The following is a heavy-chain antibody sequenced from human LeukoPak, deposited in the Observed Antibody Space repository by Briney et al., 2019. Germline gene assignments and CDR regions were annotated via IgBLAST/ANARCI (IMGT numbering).Heavy chain of an antibody. V-gene: IGHV1-46*01. J-gene: IGHJ6*02. CDR3: ARDSPVGDYVPLYYYYYYGIDV. Sequence: ASVKVSCKASGYTFTSYYMHWVRQAPGQGLEWMGIINPSGGSTSYAQKFQGRVTMTRDTSTSTVYMELSSLRSEDTAVYYCARDSPVGDYVPLYYYYYYGIDVWGQGTTVTVSS. D-gene: IGHD4-17*01. CDR2: INPSGGST. CDR1: GYTFTSYY.